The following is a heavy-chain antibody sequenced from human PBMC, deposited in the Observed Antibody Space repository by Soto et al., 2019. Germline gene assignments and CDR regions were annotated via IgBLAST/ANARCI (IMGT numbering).Heavy chain of an antibody. D-gene: IGHD3-10*01. V-gene: IGHV3-23*01. J-gene: IGHJ4*02. CDR1: GFTFSSYA. CDR2: ISASGGST. CDR3: AKIPLNYYDSGNYYNDY. Sequence: EVQLLESGGGLVQPGGSLRLSCAASGFTFSSYAMSWVRQAPGKGLEWVSGISASGGSTYYAYSVKGRFTISRDNSKNTLYLQMNNLKAEDTAVYYCAKIPLNYYDSGNYYNDYWGQGTLVTVSS.